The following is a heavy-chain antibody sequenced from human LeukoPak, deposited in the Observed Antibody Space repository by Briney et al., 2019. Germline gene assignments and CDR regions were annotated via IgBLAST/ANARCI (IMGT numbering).Heavy chain of an antibody. CDR2: ISYDGSNK. CDR3: AREGATTGSGYPNWFDP. CDR1: GFTFGSYA. D-gene: IGHD3-22*01. J-gene: IGHJ5*02. Sequence: GGSLRLSCAASGFTFGSYAMHWVRQAPGKGLEWVAVISYDGSNKYYADSVKGRFTISRDNSKNTLYLQMNSLRAEDTSVYYCAREGATTGSGYPNWFDPWGQETLVTVSS. V-gene: IGHV3-30*04.